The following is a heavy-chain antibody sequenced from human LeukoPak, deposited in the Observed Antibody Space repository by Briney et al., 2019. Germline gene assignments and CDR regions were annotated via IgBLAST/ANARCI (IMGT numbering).Heavy chain of an antibody. CDR1: GYTFTSYD. Sequence: ASVKVSCKASGYTFTSYDINWVRQATGQGLEWMGWMNPNSGNTGYAQKFQGRVTITRNTSISTAYMELSSLRSEDTAVYYCATYYYDSSGQPGWFDPWGQGTLVTVSS. V-gene: IGHV1-8*03. D-gene: IGHD3-22*01. CDR2: MNPNSGNT. CDR3: ATYYYDSSGQPGWFDP. J-gene: IGHJ5*02.